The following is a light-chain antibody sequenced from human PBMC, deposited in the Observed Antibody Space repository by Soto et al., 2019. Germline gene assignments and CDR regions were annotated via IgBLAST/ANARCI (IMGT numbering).Light chain of an antibody. V-gene: IGKV3-11*01. CDR1: QSVSSY. J-gene: IGKJ4*01. Sequence: ELVLTQSPATQSLSPGERATLSCRASQSVSSYLAWYQQKPGQAPRLLIYDASNRATGIPARFSGSGSGTDFTLTISSLEPEDFAVYYCQQRSNWPLTFGGGTKVDIK. CDR3: QQRSNWPLT. CDR2: DAS.